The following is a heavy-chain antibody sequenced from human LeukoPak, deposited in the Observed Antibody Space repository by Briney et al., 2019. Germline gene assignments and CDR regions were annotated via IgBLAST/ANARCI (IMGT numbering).Heavy chain of an antibody. CDR1: GFTFGSYG. D-gene: IGHD3-22*01. V-gene: IGHV3-30*04. J-gene: IGHJ6*02. CDR2: ISQDGSHP. CDR3: ASSSYDSSDNCYYYYALDV. Sequence: GGSPRPSCAASGFTFGSYGLHWVRQAPGKALGGGAVISQDGSHPYFADTGRGRFTISRDRIKNTVDLQMGSLRPEDSAAYYCASSSYDSSDNCYYYYALDVWGQGTPVSVSS.